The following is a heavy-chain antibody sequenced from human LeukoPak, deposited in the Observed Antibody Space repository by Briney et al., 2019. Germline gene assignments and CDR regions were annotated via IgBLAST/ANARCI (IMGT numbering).Heavy chain of an antibody. CDR2: IKEDASDK. CDR3: ARPWGINYYVRSGYFDH. J-gene: IGHJ4*02. CDR1: GFTFRDYW. D-gene: IGHD3-22*01. Sequence: GGSLRLSCAASGFTFRDYWMTWVRQAPGKGLEWVANIKEDASDKNYVKSVRGRFSISRDNAKNSLSLQMSSLRVEDTAVYYCARPWGINYYVRSGYFDHWGQGTLVTVSS. V-gene: IGHV3-7*01.